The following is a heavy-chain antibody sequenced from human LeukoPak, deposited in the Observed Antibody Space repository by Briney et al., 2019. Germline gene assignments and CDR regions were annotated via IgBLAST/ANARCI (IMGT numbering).Heavy chain of an antibody. D-gene: IGHD1-26*01. CDR2: IKAGGSEN. J-gene: IGHJ6*03. CDR1: GVSVSRNW. V-gene: IGHV3-7*01. CDR3: ARDRRYSGSYYNYYYYYYMDV. Sequence: PGGSLRLSCAGSGVSVSRNWMSWVRQAPGKGLEWVANIKAGGSENNYLASVKGRFTITRENAKHSLYLQMNSLRAEDTAVYYCARDRRYSGSYYNYYYYYYMDVWGKGTTVTVSS.